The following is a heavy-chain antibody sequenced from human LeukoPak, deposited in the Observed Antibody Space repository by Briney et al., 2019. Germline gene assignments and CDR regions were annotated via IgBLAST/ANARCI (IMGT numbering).Heavy chain of an antibody. D-gene: IGHD5-24*01. CDR2: IFYSGST. J-gene: IGHJ5*02. CDR1: GGSISGYY. V-gene: IGHV4-59*01. Sequence: SETLSLTCTVSGGSISGYYWSWIRQPPGKGLEWIGYIFYSGSTNYNPSLKSRVTISVDTSKNQFSLKLSSVTAEDTAVYYCARDNSVRDEAWWFNPWGQGTLVTVSS. CDR3: ARDNSVRDEAWWFNP.